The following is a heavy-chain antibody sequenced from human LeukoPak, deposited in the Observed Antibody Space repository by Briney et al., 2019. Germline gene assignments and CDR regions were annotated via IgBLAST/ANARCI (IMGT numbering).Heavy chain of an antibody. D-gene: IGHD6-6*01. J-gene: IGHJ2*01. CDR1: GYTFTSHG. CDR3: ASPVGQLGWYFDL. V-gene: IGHV1-18*01. CDR2: ISAYNGNT. Sequence: ASVKVSCKASGYTFTSHGISWVRQAPGQGLEWMGWISAYNGNTNYAQKLQGRVTMTTDTSTSTAYMELRSPRSDDTAVYYCASPVGQLGWYFDLWGRGTLVTVSS.